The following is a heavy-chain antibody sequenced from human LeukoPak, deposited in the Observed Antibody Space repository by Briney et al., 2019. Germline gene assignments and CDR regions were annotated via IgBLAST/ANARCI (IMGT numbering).Heavy chain of an antibody. CDR1: GFTFSNYT. J-gene: IGHJ5*02. Sequence: PGRSLRLSCAASGFTFSNYTVHWVRQAPGKGLEWVAVMSSDGINQYYADSVKGRFTISRDNSKNTLSLQMTSLRADDTALYYRARGYTSGWSRGFDPWGQGTLVTVSS. CDR2: MSSDGINQ. D-gene: IGHD6-19*01. V-gene: IGHV3-30-3*01. CDR3: ARGYTSGWSRGFDP.